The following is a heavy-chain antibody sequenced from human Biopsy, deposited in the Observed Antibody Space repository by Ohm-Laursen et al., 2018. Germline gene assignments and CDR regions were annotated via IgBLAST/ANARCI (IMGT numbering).Heavy chain of an antibody. J-gene: IGHJ4*02. CDR1: GDSVSSGSFY. Sequence: SDTLSLTCTASGDSVSSGSFYWTWIRHPPGQGLEYIGYIYDRGSTANYNPSLENRVTMSVDMPKNQFPLKLSSVTAADTAIYYCARGMRSSGWPYFDSWGQGTLVTVSS. V-gene: IGHV4-61*01. CDR3: ARGMRSSGWPYFDS. D-gene: IGHD6-19*01. CDR2: IYDRGSTA.